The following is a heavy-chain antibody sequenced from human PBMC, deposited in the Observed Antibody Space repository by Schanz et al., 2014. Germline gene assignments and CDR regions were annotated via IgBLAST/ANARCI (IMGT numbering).Heavy chain of an antibody. V-gene: IGHV3-23*01. Sequence: EVHLLESGGGLVQPGGSLRLSCTVSGFTVNNYAMTWVRQAPGKGLEWVSGISGSGGSTYDADSVKGRFTISRDNSRNTVYLQMSSLRAEDTAVYYCVKDDRGDVVVVAANYWGQGAQVIVSS. CDR2: ISGSGGST. D-gene: IGHD2-15*01. J-gene: IGHJ4*02. CDR1: GFTVNNYA. CDR3: VKDDRGDVVVVAANY.